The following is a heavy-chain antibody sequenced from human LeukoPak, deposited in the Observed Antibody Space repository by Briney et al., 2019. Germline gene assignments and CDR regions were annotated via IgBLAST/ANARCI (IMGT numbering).Heavy chain of an antibody. D-gene: IGHD3-3*01. J-gene: IGHJ6*03. CDR1: GFTFSGSA. CDR2: IRSKANSYAT. CDR3: TIFGVVINPDYYYMDV. Sequence: PGGSLRLSCAASGFTFSGSAMHWVRQASGKGLEWVGRIRSKANSYATAYAASVKGRFTISRDDSKNTAYLQMNSLKTEDTAVYYCTIFGVVINPDYYYMDVWGKGTTVTVSS. V-gene: IGHV3-73*01.